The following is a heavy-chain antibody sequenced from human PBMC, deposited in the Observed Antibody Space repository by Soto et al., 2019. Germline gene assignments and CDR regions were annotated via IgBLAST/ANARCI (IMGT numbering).Heavy chain of an antibody. V-gene: IGHV3-30-3*01. J-gene: IGHJ4*02. CDR3: ARFSGKRWLQLRGGFDY. D-gene: IGHD5-12*01. Sequence: QVQLVESGGGVVQPGRSLRLSCAASGFTFSSYAMHWVRQAPGKGLEWVAVISYDGSNKYYADSVKGRFTISRDNSKNTLYLQMNSLRAEDTAVYYCARFSGKRWLQLRGGFDYWGQGTLVTVSS. CDR2: ISYDGSNK. CDR1: GFTFSSYA.